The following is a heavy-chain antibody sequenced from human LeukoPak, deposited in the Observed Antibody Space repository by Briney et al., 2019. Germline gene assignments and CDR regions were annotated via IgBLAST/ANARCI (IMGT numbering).Heavy chain of an antibody. CDR1: DLTFGTYA. D-gene: IGHD3-3*01. Sequence: GGSLGFPCPAFDLTFGTYAITWAGRPPGKGLDWVPAISGSGSNTYYADSVKGRFTISRDNSKNTLYLQVNNLRAEGTAVYYCAKCDLLEWLLDSFDYWGQGTLVTVSS. V-gene: IGHV3-23*01. CDR3: AKCDLLEWLLDSFDY. CDR2: ISGSGSNT. J-gene: IGHJ4*02.